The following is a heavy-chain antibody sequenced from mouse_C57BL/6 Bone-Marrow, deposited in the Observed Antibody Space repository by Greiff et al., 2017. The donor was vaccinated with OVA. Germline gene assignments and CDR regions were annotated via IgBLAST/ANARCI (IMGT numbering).Heavy chain of an antibody. D-gene: IGHD1-1*01. CDR1: GYTFTSYT. J-gene: IGHJ2*01. V-gene: IGHV1-4*01. Sequence: VQRVESGAELARPGASVKMSCKASGYTFTSYTMHWVKQRPGQGLEWIGYINPSSGYTKYNQKFKDKATLTAEKSSSTAYMQLSSLTSEDSAVYYCAREFITTVVANFDYWGQGTTLTVSS. CDR3: AREFITTVVANFDY. CDR2: INPSSGYT.